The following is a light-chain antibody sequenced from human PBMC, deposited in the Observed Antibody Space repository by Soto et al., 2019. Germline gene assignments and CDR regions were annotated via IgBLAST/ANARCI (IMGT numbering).Light chain of an antibody. CDR3: QQYGTSPRT. CDR2: GAS. J-gene: IGKJ1*01. CDR1: QSINSNY. V-gene: IGKV3-20*01. Sequence: EIALTQSPGTLSLSPGERATLSCRASQSINSNYLAWYQLKPGQAPRLLIYGASIRATAIPDRFSGSVSGTDFTLTISRLDPEDFAVYFCQQYGTSPRTFGQGTKVDIK.